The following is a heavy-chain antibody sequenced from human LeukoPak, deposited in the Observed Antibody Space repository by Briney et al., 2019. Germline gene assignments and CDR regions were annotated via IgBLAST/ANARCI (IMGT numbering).Heavy chain of an antibody. D-gene: IGHD4-23*01. V-gene: IGHV4-39*01. CDR3: ARRTVVTPFDY. Sequence: SQTLSLTCTVSGGSISCGDYYWGWIRQPPGKGLEWIGSIYYSGSTYYNPSLKSRVTISVDTSKNQFSLKLSSVTAADTAVYYCARRTVVTPFDYWGQGTLVTVSS. CDR1: GGSISCGDYY. CDR2: IYYSGST. J-gene: IGHJ4*02.